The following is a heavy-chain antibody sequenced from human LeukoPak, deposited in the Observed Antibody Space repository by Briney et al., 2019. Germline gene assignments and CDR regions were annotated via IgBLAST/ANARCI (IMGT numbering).Heavy chain of an antibody. CDR1: GYTFTSYG. Sequence: ASVKVSCKASGYTFTSYGISWVRQAPGQGLEWMGWISAYNGNTNYAQKLQGRVTITRNTSISTAYMELSSLRSEDTAVYYCARSHYDFWSGCMGYWGQGTLVTVSS. CDR2: ISAYNGNT. D-gene: IGHD3-3*01. CDR3: ARSHYDFWSGCMGY. J-gene: IGHJ4*02. V-gene: IGHV1-18*01.